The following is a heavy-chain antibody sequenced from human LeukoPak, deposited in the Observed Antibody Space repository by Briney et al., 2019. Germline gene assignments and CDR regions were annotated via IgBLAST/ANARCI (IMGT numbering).Heavy chain of an antibody. CDR3: ASSFGRSLDYFYGMDV. V-gene: IGHV5-10-1*01. Sequence: GESLKISCKGSGYSFTSYWITWVRQMPGKGLEWMGRIDPSDSYTNYSPSFQGRVTIPADKSINTAYLQWSSLEASDTAMYYCASSFGRSLDYFYGMDVWGQGTTVTVSS. CDR1: GYSFTSYW. J-gene: IGHJ6*02. D-gene: IGHD3-16*01. CDR2: IDPSDSYT.